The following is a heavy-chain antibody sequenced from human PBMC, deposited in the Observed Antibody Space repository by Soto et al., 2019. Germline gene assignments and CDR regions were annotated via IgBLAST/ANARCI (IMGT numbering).Heavy chain of an antibody. CDR1: GYTFTSYD. J-gene: IGHJ6*02. D-gene: IGHD6-13*01. CDR3: ARGRYSSSWYSSTLSYGMDV. Sequence: QVQLVQSGAEVKKPGASVKVSCKASGYTFTSYDINWVRQATGQGLEWMGWMNPNSGNTGYAEKFQGRVTMTRNTSISTAYMELSSLRSEDTAVYYCARGRYSSSWYSSTLSYGMDVWGQGTTVTVSS. V-gene: IGHV1-8*01. CDR2: MNPNSGNT.